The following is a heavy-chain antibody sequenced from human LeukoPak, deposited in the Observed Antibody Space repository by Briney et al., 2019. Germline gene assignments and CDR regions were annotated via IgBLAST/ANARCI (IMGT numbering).Heavy chain of an antibody. Sequence: PGAPLQTSCRGSGYRFTNYWIGWVRQMPGKGLEWMGIIYPADSNTRYSPSFQGQVTISADKSISTAYLQWSSLTASGTAMYYCASSYSSGCFFDYWGEGTLVTVSS. J-gene: IGHJ4*02. D-gene: IGHD6-19*01. CDR1: GYRFTNYW. CDR2: IYPADSNT. CDR3: ASSYSSGCFFDY. V-gene: IGHV5-51*01.